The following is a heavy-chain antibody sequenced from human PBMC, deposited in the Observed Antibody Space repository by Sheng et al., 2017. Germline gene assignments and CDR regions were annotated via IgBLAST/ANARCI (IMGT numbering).Heavy chain of an antibody. J-gene: IGHJ3*02. D-gene: IGHD3-22*01. V-gene: IGHV1-69*13. CDR3: ARVQKAYYYDSSGWKAFDI. Sequence: QVQLVQSGAEVKKPGSSVKVSCKASGGTFSSYAISWVRQAPGQGLEWMGGIIPIFGTANYAQKFQGRVTITADESTSTAYMELSSLRSEDTAVYYCARVQKAYYYDSSGWKAFDIWGPRGQWSPSLQ. CDR1: GGTFSSYA. CDR2: IIPIFGTA.